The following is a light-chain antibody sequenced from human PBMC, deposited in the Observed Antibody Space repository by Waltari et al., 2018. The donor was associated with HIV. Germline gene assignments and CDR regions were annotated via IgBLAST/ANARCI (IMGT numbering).Light chain of an antibody. Sequence: QSVLTQPPSAPGTPGQRVTISCSGSSSNIGSNTVNWYQQLPGTAPKLLIYSNSQRPSGVPDRFSGAKAGTAASRAISGLQSEDEADYYCAAWDDSLNGYVFGTGTKVTVL. CDR2: SNS. V-gene: IGLV1-44*01. CDR1: SSNIGSNT. CDR3: AAWDDSLNGYV. J-gene: IGLJ1*01.